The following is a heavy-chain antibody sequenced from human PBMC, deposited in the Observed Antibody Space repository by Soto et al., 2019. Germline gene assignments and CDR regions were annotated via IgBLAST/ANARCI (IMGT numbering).Heavy chain of an antibody. D-gene: IGHD1-26*01. Sequence: QLQLQESGPGLVKPSETLSLTCSLSGGAISDARFYWGWIRQSPGRGLEWIGSIYYTGTTFFNPSLQSRVNISVDTSENQFSLKLYSVTAADTALYFCARQKWEQPKWFDPWGQGTLVIVSP. CDR3: ARQKWEQPKWFDP. V-gene: IGHV4-39*01. J-gene: IGHJ5*02. CDR1: GGAISDARFY. CDR2: IYYTGTT.